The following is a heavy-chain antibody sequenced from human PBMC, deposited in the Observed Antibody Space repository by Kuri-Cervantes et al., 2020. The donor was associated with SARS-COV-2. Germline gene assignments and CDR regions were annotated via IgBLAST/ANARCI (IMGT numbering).Heavy chain of an antibody. Sequence: GESLKISCAASGFTFSSYSMNWVRQVPGKGLEWVSSISSSSSYIYYADSVKGRFTISRDNAKNSLYLQMDSLRAEDTAVYYCARDGRAYSSSWQPSYYWGQGTLVTVSS. J-gene: IGHJ4*02. V-gene: IGHV3-21*01. D-gene: IGHD6-13*01. CDR1: GFTFSSYS. CDR3: ARDGRAYSSSWQPSYY. CDR2: ISSSSSYI.